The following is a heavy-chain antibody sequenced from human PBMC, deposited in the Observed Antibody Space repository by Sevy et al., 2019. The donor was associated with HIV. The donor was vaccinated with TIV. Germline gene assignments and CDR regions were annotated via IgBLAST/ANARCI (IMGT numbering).Heavy chain of an antibody. CDR2: IKQDGSEK. V-gene: IGHV3-7*01. J-gene: IGHJ4*02. Sequence: GGSLRLSCAASGFTFSSYWMSWVRQAPGKGLEWVANIKQDGSEKYYVDSVKGRFTISRDNAKNSLYLQMNSLRAEDTAVDYCARENGDYIYNFDYWGQGTLVTVSS. CDR1: GFTFSSYW. D-gene: IGHD4-17*01. CDR3: ARENGDYIYNFDY.